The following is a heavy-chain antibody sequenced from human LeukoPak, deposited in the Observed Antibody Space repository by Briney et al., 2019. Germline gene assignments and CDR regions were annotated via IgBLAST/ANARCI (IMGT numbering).Heavy chain of an antibody. J-gene: IGHJ4*02. V-gene: IGHV1-46*01. D-gene: IGHD1-26*01. Sequence: ASVKVSCKASGYSFIRYHIHWVRQAPGQGLEWMGVLKLYDGSVSHAQKFQGRVTMTSDTSTSTVYMELSSLRSEDTAVYYCAREELASGSWGQGTLVTVSS. CDR1: GYSFIRYH. CDR3: AREELASGS. CDR2: LKLYDGSV.